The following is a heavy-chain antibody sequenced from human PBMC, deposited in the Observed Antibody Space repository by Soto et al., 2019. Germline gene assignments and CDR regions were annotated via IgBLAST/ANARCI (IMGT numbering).Heavy chain of an antibody. CDR3: AREGSGSSSWFDP. Sequence: ASVKVSCKASGYTFTSYAMLWVRQAPGQRLEWMGWINAGNGNTKYSQKFQGRVTITRDTSASTAYMELSSLRSEDTAVYYCAREGSGSSSWFDPWGQGTLVTVSS. D-gene: IGHD1-26*01. J-gene: IGHJ5*02. CDR1: GYTFTSYA. V-gene: IGHV1-3*01. CDR2: INAGNGNT.